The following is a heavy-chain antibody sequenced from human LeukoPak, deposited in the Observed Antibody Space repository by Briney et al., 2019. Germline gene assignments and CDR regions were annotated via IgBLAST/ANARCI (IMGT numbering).Heavy chain of an antibody. Sequence: GGSLRLSCAASGFTFSGYYTSWIRQAPGKGLEWVSYSSSGGSAIYYADSVKGRSTISRDNAKNSVYLQMTSLRAEDTAVYYCATTRYSSASYSVYWGQGTLVTVSS. CDR3: ATTRYSSASYSVY. V-gene: IGHV3-11*04. D-gene: IGHD6-19*01. J-gene: IGHJ4*02. CDR1: GFTFSGYY. CDR2: SSSGGSAI.